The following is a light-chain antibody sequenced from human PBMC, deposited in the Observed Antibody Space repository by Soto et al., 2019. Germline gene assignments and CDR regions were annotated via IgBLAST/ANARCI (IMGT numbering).Light chain of an antibody. J-gene: IGKJ4*01. CDR3: QHYDGSPLT. V-gene: IGKV3-20*01. CDR2: GAS. CDR1: QSISSAH. Sequence: EIVLTQSPGTLSLSPGERGTLSCRASQSISSAHLVWYQQKPGQAPRLLLYGASSRATGIPDRFSGSGSGTDFTLTISRLEPEDFAVYYCQHYDGSPLTFGGGTKVELK.